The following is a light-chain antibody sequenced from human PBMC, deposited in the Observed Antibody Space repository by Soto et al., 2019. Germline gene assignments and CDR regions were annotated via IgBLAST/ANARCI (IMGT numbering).Light chain of an antibody. V-gene: IGKV3-20*01. Sequence: EVVLTQSPGTLSLSPGERATLSCRASQSIARTYLAWYQQKPGQAPRLLIYDISTRATGIPDRFSASGSGTEFTLTISGLETKDFAVYYWQQYGYSPITFGQGTRLEIK. J-gene: IGKJ5*01. CDR1: QSIARTY. CDR2: DIS. CDR3: QQYGYSPIT.